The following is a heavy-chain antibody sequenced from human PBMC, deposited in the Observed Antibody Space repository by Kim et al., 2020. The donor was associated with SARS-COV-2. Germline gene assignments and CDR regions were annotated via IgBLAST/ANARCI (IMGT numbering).Heavy chain of an antibody. V-gene: IGHV3-30-3*01. D-gene: IGHD2-15*01. CDR2: ISHDGSNE. CDR1: GFTFSTYA. J-gene: IGHJ4*02. Sequence: GGSLRLSCAASGFTFSTYAMHWVRQGPGKGLEWVVVISHDGSNEDYAGTVKGRFTISRDNSMKTLYLQMNSLRAEDTAVYYCARDFCSGGSCPVEYWGQGTLVTVSS. CDR3: ARDFCSGGSCPVEY.